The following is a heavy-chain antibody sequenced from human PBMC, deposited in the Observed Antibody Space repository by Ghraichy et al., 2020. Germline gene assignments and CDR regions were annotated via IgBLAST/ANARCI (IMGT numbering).Heavy chain of an antibody. Sequence: SETLSLTCNVSSDSLSSGPYYWAWIRQPPGKGLEWIASIFYTGRTFHNSSLKSRVTLSVDTSKNHFSLNLGSVTAADSGLYFCARLSPPVLPGPFYYYFSDVWGRGTTVTVSS. D-gene: IGHD2/OR15-2a*01. CDR2: IFYTGRT. J-gene: IGHJ6*03. V-gene: IGHV4-39*02. CDR1: SDSLSSGPYY. CDR3: ARLSPPVLPGPFYYYFSDV.